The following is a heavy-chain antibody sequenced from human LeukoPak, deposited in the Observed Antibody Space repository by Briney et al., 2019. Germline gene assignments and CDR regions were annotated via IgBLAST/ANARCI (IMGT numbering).Heavy chain of an antibody. CDR2: INDGGYNT. J-gene: IGHJ4*02. D-gene: IGHD4-23*01. V-gene: IGHV3-23*01. Sequence: GGSLRLSCAASGFTFSTYDMNWVRQAPGKGLEWVAAINDGGYNTYYADSVRGRFTISRDNAKNALYLQMNSLRAEDTAVYYCAKKETVVSPGNYFDHWGQGTLVTVSS. CDR1: GFTFSTYD. CDR3: AKKETVVSPGNYFDH.